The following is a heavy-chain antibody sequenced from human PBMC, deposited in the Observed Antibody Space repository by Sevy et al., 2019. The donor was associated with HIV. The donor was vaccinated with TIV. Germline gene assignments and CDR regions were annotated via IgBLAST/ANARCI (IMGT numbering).Heavy chain of an antibody. D-gene: IGHD3-22*01. CDR3: TTDPRESEWLLLYYFEK. V-gene: IGHV3-15*01. CDR2: IKSKSDGRTT. J-gene: IGHJ4*02. CDR1: GFSFSNAW. Sequence: GGSLRLSCAASGFSFSNAWMSWVRQAPGKGLEWVGRIKSKSDGRTTDYAAPVKGRFTISRDDSKSTLYLEKNNLKTEDTAVYYCTTDPRESEWLLLYYFEKRGQGTLVTVSS.